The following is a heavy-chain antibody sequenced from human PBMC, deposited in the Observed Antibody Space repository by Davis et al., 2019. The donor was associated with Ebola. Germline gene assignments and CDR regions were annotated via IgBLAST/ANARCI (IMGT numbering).Heavy chain of an antibody. CDR1: GYTFTGYY. CDR3: ASREYRSPDEYYYYGMDV. J-gene: IGHJ6*02. Sequence: ASVKVSCKASGYTFTGYYMHWVRQAPGQGLEWMGWINPNSGGTNYAQKFQGRVTMTRDTSISTAYMELSRLRSDDTAVYYCASREYRSPDEYYYYGMDVWGQGTTVTVSS. V-gene: IGHV1-2*02. D-gene: IGHD6-6*01. CDR2: INPNSGGT.